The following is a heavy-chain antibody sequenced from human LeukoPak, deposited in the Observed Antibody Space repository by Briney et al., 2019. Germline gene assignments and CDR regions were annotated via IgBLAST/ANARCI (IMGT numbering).Heavy chain of an antibody. Sequence: PSETLSLTCTVSGGSISSYYWSWLRQPPGKGLGWIGYIYYSGGTNYNPSLKSRVTISVDTSKNQFSLKLTSVTAADTAIFYCGRSSSAAVVDPWGQGTLVTVSS. CDR2: IYYSGGT. V-gene: IGHV4-59*08. CDR1: GGSISSYY. J-gene: IGHJ5*02. CDR3: GRSSSAAVVDP. D-gene: IGHD6-6*01.